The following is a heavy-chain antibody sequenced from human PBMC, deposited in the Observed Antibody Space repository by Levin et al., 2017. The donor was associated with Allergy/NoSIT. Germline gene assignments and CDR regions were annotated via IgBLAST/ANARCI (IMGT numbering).Heavy chain of an antibody. Sequence: GESLKISCAASGFTFSSYWMHWVRQAPGKGLVWVSRINSDGSSTSYADSVKGRFTISRDNAKNTLYLQMNSLRAEDTAVYYCAREGHDDAFDIWGQGTMVTVSS. CDR1: GFTFSSYW. V-gene: IGHV3-74*01. J-gene: IGHJ3*02. CDR2: INSDGSST. CDR3: AREGHDDAFDI.